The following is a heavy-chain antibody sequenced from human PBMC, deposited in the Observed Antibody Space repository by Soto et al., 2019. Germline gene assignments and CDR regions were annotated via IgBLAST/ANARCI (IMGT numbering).Heavy chain of an antibody. CDR2: IYYTGNT. V-gene: IGHV4-59*01. CDR3: ARYYYDSSGYYYGWFDP. CDR1: GDSISTYY. Sequence: PSETLSVTCTVSGDSISTYYWSWIRQPPGKGLEWIAYIYYTGNTYYNPSLKSRVTISMDTSKNQFSLKLSSVTAADTAVYYCARYYYDSSGYYYGWFDPWGQGTLVTVS. D-gene: IGHD3-22*01. J-gene: IGHJ5*02.